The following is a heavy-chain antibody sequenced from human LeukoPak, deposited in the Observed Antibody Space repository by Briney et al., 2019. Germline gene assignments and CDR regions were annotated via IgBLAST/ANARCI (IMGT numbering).Heavy chain of an antibody. V-gene: IGHV4-59*01. Sequence: SETLSLTCTVSGGSISRFYWGWIRQPPGKGLEYIGYIYNSGSTNYNPSLKSRVTISVDTSKKQFSLQLNSVTAADTAVYYCARVRSDTTLDGVYFDYWDQGTLVIVSS. J-gene: IGHJ4*02. CDR1: GGSISRFY. D-gene: IGHD3/OR15-3a*01. CDR3: ARVRSDTTLDGVYFDY. CDR2: IYNSGST.